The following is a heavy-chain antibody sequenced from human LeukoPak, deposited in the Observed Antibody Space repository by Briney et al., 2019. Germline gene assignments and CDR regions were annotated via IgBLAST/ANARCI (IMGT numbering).Heavy chain of an antibody. V-gene: IGHV4-4*09. CDR3: ATQTPCSSGHFDF. CDR1: GGSISSYY. CDR2: IYTSGST. D-gene: IGHD6-6*01. Sequence: SETLSHTCTVSGGSISSYYWSWIRQPPGKGLEWIGYIYTSGSTNYNPSLKSRVTISVDTSKNQFSLKLSSVTAADTAVYYCATQTPCSSGHFDFWGQGTLVTVSS. J-gene: IGHJ4*02.